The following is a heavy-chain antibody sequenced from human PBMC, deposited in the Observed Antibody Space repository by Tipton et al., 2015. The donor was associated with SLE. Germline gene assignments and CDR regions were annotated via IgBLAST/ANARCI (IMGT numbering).Heavy chain of an antibody. V-gene: IGHV4-4*07. Sequence: GLVKPSETLSLTCTVSGASISSSFWSWIRQPVGKGLEWIGHIYNSGHTNYNPSLKSRLAMSVDSSKNHFSLNVSSVTAADTAVYYCARLNQTMYDVWGQGTTVTVSS. CDR3: ARLNQTMYDV. CDR1: GASISSSF. CDR2: IYNSGHT. D-gene: IGHD2-8*01. J-gene: IGHJ6*02.